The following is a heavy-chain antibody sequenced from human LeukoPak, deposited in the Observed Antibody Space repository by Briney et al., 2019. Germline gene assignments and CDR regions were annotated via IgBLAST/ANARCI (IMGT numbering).Heavy chain of an antibody. Sequence: ASVKVSCKVSGYTLTELSMHWVRQAPGKGLEWMGGFDPEDGETIYAQKFQGRVTMTEDTSTDTAYMELSSLRSGDTAVYYCATSWVGLRPYYYYGMDVWGQGTTVTVSS. D-gene: IGHD2-15*01. CDR1: GYTLTELS. V-gene: IGHV1-24*01. CDR3: ATSWVGLRPYYYYGMDV. CDR2: FDPEDGET. J-gene: IGHJ6*02.